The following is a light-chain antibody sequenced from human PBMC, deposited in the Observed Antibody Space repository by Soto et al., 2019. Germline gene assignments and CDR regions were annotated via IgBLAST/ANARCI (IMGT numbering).Light chain of an antibody. Sequence: IHLTQSPSSLSASAGDRVTMTCRASQDIRDDLSWYQQRPGRAPKLLVFAASRLEGGVPSRFSGSYSGRDFTLSISGLQPDYFATYYCLHHYNYPQTFRQGTKVDSK. J-gene: IGKJ1*01. CDR3: LHHYNYPQT. CDR2: AAS. V-gene: IGKV1-6*01. CDR1: QDIRDD.